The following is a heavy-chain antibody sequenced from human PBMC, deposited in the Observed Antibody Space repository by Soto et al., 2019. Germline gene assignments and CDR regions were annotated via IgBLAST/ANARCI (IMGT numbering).Heavy chain of an antibody. Sequence: SETLSVTCAVYGGSFSGYYWSWIRQPPGKGLEWIGEINHSGSTNYNPSLKSRVTISVDTSKSQFSLNLSCVTAADTAVYYCARRPSASDNWFNPWGQGTLVTFCS. J-gene: IGHJ5*02. CDR2: INHSGST. V-gene: IGHV4-34*01. CDR3: ARRPSASDNWFNP. D-gene: IGHD2-2*01. CDR1: GGSFSGYY.